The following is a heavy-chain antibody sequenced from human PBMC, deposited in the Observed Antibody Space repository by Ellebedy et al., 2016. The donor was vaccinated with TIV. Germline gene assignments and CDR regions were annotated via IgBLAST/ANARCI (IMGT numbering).Heavy chain of an antibody. CDR2: ISYDGSNK. J-gene: IGHJ4*02. D-gene: IGHD6-13*01. Sequence: PGGSLRLSCAASGFTFSSYAMHWVRQAPGKGLEWVAVISYDGSNKYYADSVKGRFTISRDNSKNTLYLQMNSLRAEDTAVYYCANAEQQLPSVAGPFDYWGQGTLVTVSS. CDR1: GFTFSSYA. V-gene: IGHV3-30*01. CDR3: ANAEQQLPSVAGPFDY.